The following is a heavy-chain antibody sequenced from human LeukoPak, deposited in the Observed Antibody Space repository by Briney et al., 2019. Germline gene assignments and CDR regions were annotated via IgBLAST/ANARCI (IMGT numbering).Heavy chain of an antibody. CDR1: GFTFSSYS. CDR3: ARDTAPRYSQYYYYMDV. Sequence: KSGGSLRLSCAASGFTFSSYSMNWVRQAPGKGLEWVSSISSSSSYIYYADSVKGRFTISRDNAKNSLYLQMNSLRAEDTAVYYCARDTAPRYSQYYYYMDVWGKGTTVTVSS. CDR2: ISSSSSYI. D-gene: IGHD1-14*01. V-gene: IGHV3-21*01. J-gene: IGHJ6*03.